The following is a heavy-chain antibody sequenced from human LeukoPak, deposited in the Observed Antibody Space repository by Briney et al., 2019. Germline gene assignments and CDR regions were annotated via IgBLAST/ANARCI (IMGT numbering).Heavy chain of an antibody. Sequence: TGGSLRLSCAASGFTFSSYAMTWVRQAPGKGLEWVSGISSGGGSTYYADSMKGRFTISRDNSENTLYLQMNSLRAEDTAVYYCAKVLSSGGHWFDYWGRGSLVTVSS. CDR1: GFTFSSYA. CDR3: AKVLSSGGHWFDY. D-gene: IGHD6-19*01. V-gene: IGHV3-23*01. CDR2: ISSGGGST. J-gene: IGHJ4*02.